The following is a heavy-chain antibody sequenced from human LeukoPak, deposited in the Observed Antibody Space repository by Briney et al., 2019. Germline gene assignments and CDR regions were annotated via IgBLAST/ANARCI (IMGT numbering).Heavy chain of an antibody. Sequence: GGSLRLSCAASGFTFSSYSMNWVRQAPGKGLEWVSSISSSSSYIYYADSVKGRFTISRDNAKNSLYLQMNSLRAEDTAVYYCARGPVPPIVVRGVMELPWGQGTLVTVSS. D-gene: IGHD3-10*01. CDR1: GFTFSSYS. J-gene: IGHJ1*01. CDR2: ISSSSSYI. V-gene: IGHV3-21*01. CDR3: ARGPVPPIVVRGVMELP.